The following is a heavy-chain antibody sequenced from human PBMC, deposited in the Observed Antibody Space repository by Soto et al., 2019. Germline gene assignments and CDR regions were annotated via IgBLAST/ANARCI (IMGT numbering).Heavy chain of an antibody. J-gene: IGHJ6*02. CDR1: GFTFSSYE. CDR2: ISRSGSTI. Sequence: EMQLVESGGGLVQPGGSLRLSCAASGFTFSSYEMNWVRQAPGKGLEWVSYISRSGSTIYYADSVKGRFTISRDNAKNSLDLQMNSLRAEDTAIYYCARDGYCTSTSCYNPVWGQGTTVTVSS. D-gene: IGHD2-2*02. CDR3: ARDGYCTSTSCYNPV. V-gene: IGHV3-48*03.